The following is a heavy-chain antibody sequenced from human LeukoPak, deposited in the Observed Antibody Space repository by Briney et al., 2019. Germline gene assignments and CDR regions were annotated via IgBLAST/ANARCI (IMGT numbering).Heavy chain of an antibody. CDR1: GGSFSGYY. D-gene: IGHD3-10*01. CDR2: INHSGST. Sequence: SETLSLTCAVYGGSFSGYYWSWIRQPPGKGLEWIGEINHSGSTNYNPSLKSRVTISVDTSKNQFSLKLSSVTAADTAVYYCARSLRVGNYGSGGYYPHDAFDYWGQGTLVTVSS. J-gene: IGHJ4*02. V-gene: IGHV4-34*01. CDR3: ARSLRVGNYGSGGYYPHDAFDY.